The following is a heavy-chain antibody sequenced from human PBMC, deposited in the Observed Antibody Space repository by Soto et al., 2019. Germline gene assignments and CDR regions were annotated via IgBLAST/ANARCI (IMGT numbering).Heavy chain of an antibody. J-gene: IGHJ4*02. CDR3: TRVGDGGLFNY. CDR2: IYYSGTT. D-gene: IGHD2-21*02. CDR1: GGSIIPYY. V-gene: IGHV4-59*01. Sequence: SETLSLTCTVAGGSIIPYYWTWIRQPPGKGLEWIGYIYYSGTTNYSPSLKSRVTIAVDTSRNQISLNLNSVTAADTAVYYCTRVGDGGLFNYWGQGILVTVS.